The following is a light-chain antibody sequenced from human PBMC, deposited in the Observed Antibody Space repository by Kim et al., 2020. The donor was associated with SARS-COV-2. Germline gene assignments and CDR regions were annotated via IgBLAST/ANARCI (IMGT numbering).Light chain of an antibody. CDR2: AAS. J-gene: IGKJ1*01. V-gene: IGKV1-27*01. CDR1: QGINNY. CDR3: QKYNRATWT. Sequence: DIQMTQSPSSLSASVGDRVTITCRASQGINNYLAWYQQRPGKVPKLLIYAASTLQSGVPSRFSGSGFGTDFTLTISSLQPEDGATYYCQKYNRATWTFVRGTKVDIK.